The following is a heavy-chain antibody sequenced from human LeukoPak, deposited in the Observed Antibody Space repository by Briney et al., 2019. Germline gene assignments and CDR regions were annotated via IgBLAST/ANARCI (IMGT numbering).Heavy chain of an antibody. CDR1: GFTFSSYE. CDR3: ASEGDFSNWFDP. J-gene: IGHJ5*02. D-gene: IGHD2-21*02. V-gene: IGHV3-48*03. CDR2: ISSSGTTI. Sequence: GGSLRLSCAASGFTFSSYEMNWVRQAPGKGLEWVSYISSSGTTIYYADSVKGRFTISRDNAKNSLYLQMNSLRAEDTALYYCASEGDFSNWFDPWGQGTLVTVSS.